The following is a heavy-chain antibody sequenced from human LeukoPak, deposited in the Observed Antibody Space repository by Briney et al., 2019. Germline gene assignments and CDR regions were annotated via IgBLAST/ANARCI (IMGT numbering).Heavy chain of an antibody. V-gene: IGHV4-61*05. CDR2: IYYSGST. D-gene: IGHD2-2*01. Sequence: SETLSLTCTVSGGSISSSSYYWGWIRQPPGKGLEWIGYIYYSGSTNYNPSLKSRVTISVDTSKNQFSLKLSSVTAADTAVYYCAREVVYCSSTSCSQGFDYWGQGTLVTVSS. CDR3: AREVVYCSSTSCSQGFDY. CDR1: GGSISSSSYY. J-gene: IGHJ4*02.